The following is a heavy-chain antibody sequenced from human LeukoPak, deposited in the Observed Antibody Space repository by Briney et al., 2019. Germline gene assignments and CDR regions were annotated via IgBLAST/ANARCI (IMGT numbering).Heavy chain of an antibody. V-gene: IGHV1-46*01. J-gene: IGHJ4*02. D-gene: IGHD3-22*01. CDR3: ARDTGGSTYYYDSSGYSVFDY. CDR1: GYTFTSYY. CDR2: VNPSGGST. Sequence: ASVKVSCKASGYTFTSYYMHWVRQAPGQGLEWMGIVNPSGGSTSYAQKFQGRVTMTRDTSTSTVYMELSSLRSEDTAVYYCARDTGGSTYYYDSSGYSVFDYWGQGTLVTVSS.